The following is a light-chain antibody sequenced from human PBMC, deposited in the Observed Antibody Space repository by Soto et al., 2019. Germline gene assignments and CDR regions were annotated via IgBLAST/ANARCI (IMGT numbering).Light chain of an antibody. CDR2: DVS. CDR3: SSYTTSANYV. J-gene: IGLJ1*01. Sequence: QSVLTQPASVSGSPGQSITISCTGTSSDVGAYNYVSWYQQHPGKAPKLMIYDVSNRPSGVSNRFSGSKSGNTASLTNSGLQAEDEADYYCSSYTTSANYVFGTGTKLTVL. V-gene: IGLV2-14*01. CDR1: SSDVGAYNY.